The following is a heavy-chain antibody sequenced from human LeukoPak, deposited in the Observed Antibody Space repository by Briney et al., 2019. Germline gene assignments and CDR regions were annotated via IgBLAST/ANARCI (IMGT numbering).Heavy chain of an antibody. CDR2: IRGSGVRT. CDR1: GFTFISYA. D-gene: IGHD3-10*01. V-gene: IGHV3-23*01. Sequence: PGGSLRLSCAASGFTFISYAMSWVRQAPGKGVEWVSTIRGSGVRTYFADSVKGRFTISRDNSKNTLYLQMNSLRAEDTAVYYCAKDGYGSGSYYTLNFDYWGQGTLVTVSS. J-gene: IGHJ4*02. CDR3: AKDGYGSGSYYTLNFDY.